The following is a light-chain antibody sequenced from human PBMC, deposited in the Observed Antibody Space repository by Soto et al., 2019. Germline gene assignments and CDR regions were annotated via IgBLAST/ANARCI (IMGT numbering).Light chain of an antibody. V-gene: IGKV3-20*01. CDR3: QQYGSSPPIT. CDR1: QSVSSSY. Sequence: ESVLTQSPGTLSLSPGERATLSCRASQSVSSSYLAWYQQKPGQAPRLLIYGASSRATGIPDRFSGSGSGTDFTLTISRLEPEDFGVYYCQQYGSSPPITFGQGTRLEIK. J-gene: IGKJ5*01. CDR2: GAS.